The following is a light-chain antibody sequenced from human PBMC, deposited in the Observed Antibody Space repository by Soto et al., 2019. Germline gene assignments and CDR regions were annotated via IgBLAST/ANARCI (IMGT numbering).Light chain of an antibody. V-gene: IGKV1-5*01. CDR2: DAY. Sequence: DIQMTQSPSTLSASVGDRVTLTCRASQSISNWLAWYQQKPGKAPKLLIYDAYTLESGVPSRFSGSGSGSEFTLTISSLQPDDFATYYCQQYISYSSFGQGTKLEIK. CDR3: QQYISYSS. CDR1: QSISNW. J-gene: IGKJ2*01.